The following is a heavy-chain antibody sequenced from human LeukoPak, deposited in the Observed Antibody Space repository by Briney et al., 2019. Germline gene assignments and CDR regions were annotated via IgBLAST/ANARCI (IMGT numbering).Heavy chain of an antibody. CDR1: GGSISSYY. V-gene: IGHV4-59*01. CDR2: IYYSGGT. D-gene: IGHD1-1*01. J-gene: IGHJ4*02. CDR3: ASVGSGSFDY. Sequence: PSETLSLTCTVSGGSISSYYWSWIRQPPGKGLEWIGYIYYSGGTNYNPSLKSRITTSIDTSKNQFSLRLSSVTAADTAVYYCASVGSGSFDYWGQGTLVTVSS.